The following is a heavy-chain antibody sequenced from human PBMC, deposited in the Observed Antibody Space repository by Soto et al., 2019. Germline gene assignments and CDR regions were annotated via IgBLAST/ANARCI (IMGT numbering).Heavy chain of an antibody. V-gene: IGHV3-74*01. Sequence: EVQLVESGGGLVQPGGSLRLSCAASGFTFSSYWMHWVRQAPGKGLVWVSRIKFDGSSTNYADSVRGRFTISRDNAKNTVYLQMNSLRDEDTAVYYCARGIRNYYGTDVWGQGTTVSV. CDR3: ARGIRNYYGTDV. CDR2: IKFDGSST. J-gene: IGHJ6*02. CDR1: GFTFSSYW. D-gene: IGHD5-18*01.